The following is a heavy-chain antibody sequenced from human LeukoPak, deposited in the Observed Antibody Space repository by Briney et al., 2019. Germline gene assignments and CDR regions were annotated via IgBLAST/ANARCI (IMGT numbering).Heavy chain of an antibody. CDR2: ISSNGGST. J-gene: IGHJ4*02. Sequence: GRSLRLSCSASGFTFSSYAMHWVCQAPGQGLEYVSAISSNGGSTYYADSVKGRFTISRDNSKNTLYLQMSSLRAEDTAVYYCVTLIAVAGWPIDYWGQGTLVTVSS. CDR3: VTLIAVAGWPIDY. CDR1: GFTFSSYA. V-gene: IGHV3-64D*06. D-gene: IGHD6-19*01.